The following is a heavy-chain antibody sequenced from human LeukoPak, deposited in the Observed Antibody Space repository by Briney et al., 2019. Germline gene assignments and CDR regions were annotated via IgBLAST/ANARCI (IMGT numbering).Heavy chain of an antibody. V-gene: IGHV1-69*13. CDR3: ARSNDYDYHFNY. Sequence: ASVKVSCKASGYIFTDYYLHWVRQAPGQGLEWMGGIIPIFGTANYAQKFQGRVTITADESTSTAYMELSSLKWEDTALYYCARSNDYDYHFNYWGQGTLVTVSS. CDR2: IIPIFGTA. J-gene: IGHJ4*02. D-gene: IGHD5-12*01. CDR1: GYIFTDYY.